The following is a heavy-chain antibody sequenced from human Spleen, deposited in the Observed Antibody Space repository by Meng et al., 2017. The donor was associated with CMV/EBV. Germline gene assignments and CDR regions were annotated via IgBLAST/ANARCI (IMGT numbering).Heavy chain of an antibody. CDR1: GFTFSPYA. V-gene: IGHV3-21*01. J-gene: IGHJ4*02. Sequence: CAASGFTFSPYAMNWVRQAPGKGLEWVSSISDSDGFMYYADSVKGRFTISRDNAKGSLYLQMNSLRAEDTAVYYCARDGYSGYDFDYWGQGTLVTVSS. CDR3: ARDGYSGYDFDY. D-gene: IGHD5-12*01. CDR2: ISDSDGFM.